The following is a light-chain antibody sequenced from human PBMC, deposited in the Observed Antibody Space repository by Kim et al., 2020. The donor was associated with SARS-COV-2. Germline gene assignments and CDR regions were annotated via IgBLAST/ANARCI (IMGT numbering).Light chain of an antibody. V-gene: IGLV4-69*01. CDR2: LNRDGSH. CDR1: SGHSSYA. J-gene: IGLJ7*01. Sequence: QLVLTQSPSASASLGASVKLTCTLSSGHSSYAIAWHQQRPEKGPRYLMNLNRDGSHTKGDGIPDRFSGYSSGAERYLTISSLQSEDEADYYCQTWDTAIRVFAGGTQLTVL. CDR3: QTWDTAIRV.